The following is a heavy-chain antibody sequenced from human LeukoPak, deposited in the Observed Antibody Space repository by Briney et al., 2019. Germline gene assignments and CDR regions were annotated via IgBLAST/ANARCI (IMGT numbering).Heavy chain of an antibody. Sequence: GGSLRLSCAASGFTFSSYAMSWVRQAPGKGLEWVSAISGSGGSTSYADSVKGRFTISRANSKNTLYLQMNSLRAEDTAVYYCAKDMRFDWTPYYFDYWGQGTLVTVSS. CDR1: GFTFSSYA. V-gene: IGHV3-23*01. D-gene: IGHD3-9*01. CDR2: ISGSGGST. J-gene: IGHJ4*02. CDR3: AKDMRFDWTPYYFDY.